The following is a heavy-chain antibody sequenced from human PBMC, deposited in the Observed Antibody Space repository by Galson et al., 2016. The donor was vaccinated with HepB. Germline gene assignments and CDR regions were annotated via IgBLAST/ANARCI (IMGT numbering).Heavy chain of an antibody. CDR3: AGGGVVAVPATIPRWFDP. V-gene: IGHV1-69*13. J-gene: IGHJ5*02. CDR1: GGIFNSYV. Sequence: SVKVSCKASGGIFNSYVISWLRQAPGQGLEWMGGILPIFGTPMYAQNFQDRVTIIADESTSTAYMELSNLTSEDTAVYYCAGGGVVAVPATIPRWFDPWGQGTLVSVSS. CDR2: ILPIFGTP. D-gene: IGHD2-2*01.